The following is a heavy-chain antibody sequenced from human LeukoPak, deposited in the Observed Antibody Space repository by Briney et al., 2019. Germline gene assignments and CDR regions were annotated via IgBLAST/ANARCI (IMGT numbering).Heavy chain of an antibody. D-gene: IGHD3-22*01. CDR1: GASISSYY. J-gene: IGHJ4*02. CDR2: LYYTGST. CDR3: ARHLIESGSAYYYAFDY. V-gene: IGHV4-59*08. Sequence: SETLSLTCDVSGASISSYYWSWIRQPSGQRLEWIGYLYYTGSTKYNPSLRSRVTISVDTSKNQISLKLSSVTAADTAVYYCARHLIESGSAYYYAFDYWGQGTLVTVSS.